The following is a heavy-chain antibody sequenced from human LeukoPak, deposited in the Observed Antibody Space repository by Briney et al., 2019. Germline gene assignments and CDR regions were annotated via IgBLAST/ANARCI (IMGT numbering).Heavy chain of an antibody. D-gene: IGHD3-10*01. CDR2: MNANRGIT. Sequence: ASVKVSCKASRYTFTRYDIHWVRQATVQEVEWVGWMNANRGITGNAQKFHGTDTMTRNTSISTAYTELSSLRSENTPVYYCAITTGGYNCGSGSYYYWGQGTLVTVSS. CDR1: RYTFTRYD. CDR3: AITTGGYNCGSGSYYY. V-gene: IGHV1-8*01. J-gene: IGHJ4*02.